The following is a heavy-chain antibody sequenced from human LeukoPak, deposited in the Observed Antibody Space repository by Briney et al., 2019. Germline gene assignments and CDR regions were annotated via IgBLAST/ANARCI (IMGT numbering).Heavy chain of an antibody. V-gene: IGHV3-7*01. D-gene: IGHD6-19*01. CDR3: ARGTGIAVAGTFDY. CDR1: GFTFSSYW. J-gene: IGHJ4*02. CDR2: IKQDGSEK. Sequence: GGSLRLSCAASGFTFSSYWMSWVRQAPGKGLEWVANIKQDGSEKYYVDSVKGRFTISRDNAKNSLYLQMNSLRAEDAAVYYCARGTGIAVAGTFDYWGQGTLVTVSS.